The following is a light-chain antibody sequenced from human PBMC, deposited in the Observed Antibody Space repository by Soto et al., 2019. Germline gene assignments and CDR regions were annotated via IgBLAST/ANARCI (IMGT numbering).Light chain of an antibody. Sequence: EIVMTQSAVTLAASPGESATLSCRASQSVDNNVAWYQQKPGQAPRLLIVGSFARATGIPARFSGSGPGTDFTLTISCLEPEYFAVYYCQQPSNWPITLGQGTRLEI. CDR3: QQPSNWPIT. CDR1: QSVDNN. CDR2: GSF. V-gene: IGKV3D-11*02. J-gene: IGKJ5*01.